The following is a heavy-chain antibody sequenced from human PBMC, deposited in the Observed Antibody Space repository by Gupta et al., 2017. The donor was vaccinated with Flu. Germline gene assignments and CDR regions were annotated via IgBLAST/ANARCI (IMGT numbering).Heavy chain of an antibody. CDR3: ARGSAAAWEVGAI. J-gene: IGHJ4*02. Sequence: SGGSVYSGSYFWNWIRQFPGKGLEWIGNIHYNRGTNYNPSFKSRVIISLDTSKNQLSLNVSSVTAADTAIYYCARGSAAAWEVGAIWGQGTLVTVSS. CDR1: GGSVYSGSYF. D-gene: IGHD1-26*01. CDR2: IHYNRGT. V-gene: IGHV4-31*02.